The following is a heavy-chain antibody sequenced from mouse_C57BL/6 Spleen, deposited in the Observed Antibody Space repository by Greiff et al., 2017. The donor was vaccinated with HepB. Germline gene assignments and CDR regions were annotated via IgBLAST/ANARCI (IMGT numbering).Heavy chain of an antibody. Sequence: QVQLQQPGAELVKPGASVKLSCQASGYTFTSYWMHWVKQRPGQGLEWIGMIHPNSGSTNYNEKFKSKATLTVDKSSSTTYMQRSSLTSEDAAVYYCATTVVEGWFAYRGPGALVTVSA. CDR3: ATTVVEGWFAY. J-gene: IGHJ3*01. V-gene: IGHV1-64*01. CDR2: IHPNSGST. D-gene: IGHD1-1*01. CDR1: GYTFTSYW.